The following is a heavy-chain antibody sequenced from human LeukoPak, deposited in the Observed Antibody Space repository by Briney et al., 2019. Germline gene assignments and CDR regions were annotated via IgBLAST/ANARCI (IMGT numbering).Heavy chain of an antibody. Sequence: GGSLRLSCAASGFTVSSNYMSWVRQAPGKGLEWVSVIYSGGSTYYADFAKGRFTISRDNSKNTLYLQMNSLRAEDTAVYYCARASWIQLYFDYWGQGTLVTVSS. CDR2: IYSGGST. V-gene: IGHV3-53*01. CDR3: ARASWIQLYFDY. J-gene: IGHJ4*02. D-gene: IGHD5-18*01. CDR1: GFTVSSNY.